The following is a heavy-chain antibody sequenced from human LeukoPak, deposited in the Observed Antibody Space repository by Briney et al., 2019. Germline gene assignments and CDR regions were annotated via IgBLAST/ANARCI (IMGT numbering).Heavy chain of an antibody. CDR2: ISAYNGNT. J-gene: IGHJ6*02. CDR3: ALYTNYYYGMDV. V-gene: IGHV1-18*01. CDR1: GYTFISYG. Sequence: ASVKVSCKASGYTFISYGISWVRQAPGQGLEWMGWISAYNGNTNYAQQLQGRVTMTTDTSTSTAYMELRSLRSDDTAVYYCALYTNYYYGMDVWGQGTTVTVSS. D-gene: IGHD2-2*02.